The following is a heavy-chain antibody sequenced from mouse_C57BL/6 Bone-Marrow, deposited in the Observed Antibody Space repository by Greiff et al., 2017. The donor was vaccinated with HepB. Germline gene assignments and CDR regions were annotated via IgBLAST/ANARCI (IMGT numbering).Heavy chain of an antibody. CDR1: GYSITSGYY. J-gene: IGHJ2*01. V-gene: IGHV3-6*01. CDR2: ISYDGSN. CDR3: ARVGYFDY. Sequence: EVKVEESGPGLVKPSQSLSLTCSVTGYSITSGYYWNWIRQFPGNKLEWMGYISYDGSNNYNPSLKNRISITRDTSKNQFFLKLNSVTTEDTATYYCARVGYFDYWGQGTTLTVSS.